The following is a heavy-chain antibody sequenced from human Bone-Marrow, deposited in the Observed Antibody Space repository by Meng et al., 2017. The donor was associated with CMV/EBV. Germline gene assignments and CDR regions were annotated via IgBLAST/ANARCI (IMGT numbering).Heavy chain of an antibody. Sequence: GGSLRLSCAASGFTFSSYAMHWVRQAPGKGLEWVAVISYDGSNKYYADSVKGRFTISRDNSKNTLYLQMNSLRAEDTAVYYCARAAPTIVVVPAAHPAYWGQGPRVTGSS. J-gene: IGHJ4*02. CDR2: ISYDGSNK. V-gene: IGHV3-30*04. D-gene: IGHD2-2*01. CDR1: GFTFSSYA. CDR3: ARAAPTIVVVPAAHPAY.